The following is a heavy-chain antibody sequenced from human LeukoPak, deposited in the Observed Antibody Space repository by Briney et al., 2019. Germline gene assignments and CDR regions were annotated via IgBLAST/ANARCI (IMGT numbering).Heavy chain of an antibody. Sequence: GGSLRLSCAASGFTFSSYAMSWVRQAPGKGLEWVSSISSSSSYIYYADSVKGRFTISRDNAKNSLYLQMNSLRAEDTAVYYCTRFRLELREDYYYYGMDVWGQGTTVTVSS. CDR3: TRFRLELREDYYYYGMDV. V-gene: IGHV3-21*01. D-gene: IGHD1-7*01. CDR2: ISSSSSYI. J-gene: IGHJ6*02. CDR1: GFTFSSYA.